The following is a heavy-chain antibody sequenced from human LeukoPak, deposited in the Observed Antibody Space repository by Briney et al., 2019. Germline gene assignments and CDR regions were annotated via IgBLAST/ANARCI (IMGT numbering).Heavy chain of an antibody. CDR2: ISSGGGRT. Sequence: GGSLRLSCAASGFTFSSYDMSWVRQAPGKGLEWASTISSGGGRTYYADSVKGRFTISRDNSKNTLSLQMNSLRVEDTAVYYCAKAGSGYNFGGFVWGQGTLVTVSS. J-gene: IGHJ4*02. CDR3: AKAGSGYNFGGFV. V-gene: IGHV3-23*01. D-gene: IGHD5-18*01. CDR1: GFTFSSYD.